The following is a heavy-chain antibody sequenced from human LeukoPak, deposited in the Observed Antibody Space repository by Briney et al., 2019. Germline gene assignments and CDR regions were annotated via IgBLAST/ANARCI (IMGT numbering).Heavy chain of an antibody. J-gene: IGHJ6*04. CDR1: GFTFNNYA. Sequence: GSLILSCAASGFTFNNYAMNWVRQAPGKGLECVSSITSSGDTTHSADSVRGRFTIPRDNSRNTLSLQMTSLRAEDTAVYYCAKGVLSGMRYYYGMDVWGKGTTVTVSS. V-gene: IGHV3-23*01. CDR3: AKGVLSGMRYYYGMDV. D-gene: IGHD3-10*01. CDR2: ITSSGDTT.